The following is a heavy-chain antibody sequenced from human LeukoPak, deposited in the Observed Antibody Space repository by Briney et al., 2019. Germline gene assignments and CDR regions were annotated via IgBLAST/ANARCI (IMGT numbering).Heavy chain of an antibody. CDR3: ARDPRRRGCSYGFPYNWFDP. CDR1: GGSFSGYY. V-gene: IGHV4-34*01. Sequence: PSETLSLTCAVYGGSFSGYYWSWIRQPPGKGLEWIGEINHSGSTNYNPSLKSRVTISVDTSKNQFSLKLSSVTAADTAVYYCARDPRRRGCSYGFPYNWFDPWGQGTLVTVSS. CDR2: INHSGST. D-gene: IGHD5-18*01. J-gene: IGHJ5*02.